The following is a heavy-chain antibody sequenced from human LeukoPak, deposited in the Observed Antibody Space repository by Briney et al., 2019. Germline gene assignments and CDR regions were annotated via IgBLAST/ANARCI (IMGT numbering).Heavy chain of an antibody. J-gene: IGHJ5*02. CDR2: IYYSGST. Sequence: SQTLSLTCTVSGGSISSGGYYWSWIRQHPGTGLEWIGYIYYSGSTYFNPSLKSRVTISVDTSKNQFSLKLSSVTAADTAVYYCARRRDIVATEDNWFDPWGQGTLVTVSS. D-gene: IGHD5-12*01. V-gene: IGHV4-31*03. CDR3: ARRRDIVATEDNWFDP. CDR1: GGSISSGGYY.